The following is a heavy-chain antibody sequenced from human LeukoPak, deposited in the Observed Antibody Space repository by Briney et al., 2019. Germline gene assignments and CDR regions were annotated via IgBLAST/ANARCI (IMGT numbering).Heavy chain of an antibody. CDR2: INPSGGST. V-gene: IGHV1-46*01. J-gene: IGHJ5*02. CDR3: ARDVHGDYGSGWFDP. D-gene: IGHD4-17*01. CDR1: GYTFTSYY. Sequence: ASVKVSCKASGYTFTSYYMHWVRQAPGQGLEWMGIINPSGGSTSYAQKFQGRVTITKDESTRTVYLELTSLTSDDTAVYYCARDVHGDYGSGWFDPWGQGTHVSVSS.